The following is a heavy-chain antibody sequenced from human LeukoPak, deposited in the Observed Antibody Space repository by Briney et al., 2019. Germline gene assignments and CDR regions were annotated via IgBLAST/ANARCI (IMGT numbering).Heavy chain of an antibody. CDR2: IYYSGST. J-gene: IGHJ4*02. V-gene: IGHV4-59*01. D-gene: IGHD5-18*01. CDR3: ARSVQSYGRPYFDY. CDR1: GGSISSYY. Sequence: PSETLSLTCTVSGGSISSYYWSWIRQPPGKGLEWIGYIYYSGSTNYNPSLKRRVTISVDTSKNQFSLKLSSVTAADTAVYYCARSVQSYGRPYFDYWGQGTLVTVSS.